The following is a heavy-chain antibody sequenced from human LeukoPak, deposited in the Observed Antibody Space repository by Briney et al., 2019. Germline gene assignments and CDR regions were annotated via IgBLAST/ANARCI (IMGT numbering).Heavy chain of an antibody. D-gene: IGHD2-2*01. Sequence: GGSLRLSCAASGFTVSSNYMSWVRQAPGRGLEWVSVIYSGGSTYYADSVEGRFTISRDNPKNTLYLQMNSLRAEDTAVYYCARENPLGYCSSTSCPTGDNWFGPWGQGTLVTVSS. CDR1: GFTVSSNY. CDR2: IYSGGST. J-gene: IGHJ5*02. CDR3: ARENPLGYCSSTSCPTGDNWFGP. V-gene: IGHV3-53*01.